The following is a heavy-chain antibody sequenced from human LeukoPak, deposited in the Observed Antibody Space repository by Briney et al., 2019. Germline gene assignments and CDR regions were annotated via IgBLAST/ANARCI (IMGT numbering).Heavy chain of an antibody. Sequence: GGSLRLSCAASGFTFGSYAMHWVRQAPGKGLEFVSAISSKGDITYYANSVKGGFIMSRDNSKNTLYLQMGSLRAEDMGVYYCARWGGGADYWGQGTLVTVSS. CDR3: ARWGGGADY. V-gene: IGHV3-64*01. D-gene: IGHD3-10*01. CDR1: GFTFGSYA. J-gene: IGHJ4*02. CDR2: ISSKGDIT.